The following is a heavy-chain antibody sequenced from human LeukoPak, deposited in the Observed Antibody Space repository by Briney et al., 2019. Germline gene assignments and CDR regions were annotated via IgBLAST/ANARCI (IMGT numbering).Heavy chain of an antibody. CDR1: GGSFSGYY. Sequence: SETLSLTCAVYGGSFSGYYWSWIRQSPGKGLEWIGEINHSGSTNYNPSLKSRVTISVDTSKNQFSLKLSAVTAADTAVFFCASVRRGFGESSKYYSYYYMDVWGNGTTVTISS. V-gene: IGHV4-34*01. CDR2: INHSGST. D-gene: IGHD3-10*01. J-gene: IGHJ6*03. CDR3: ASVRRGFGESSKYYSYYYMDV.